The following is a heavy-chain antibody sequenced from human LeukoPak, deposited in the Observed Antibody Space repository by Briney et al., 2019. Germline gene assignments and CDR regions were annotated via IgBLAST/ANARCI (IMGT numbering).Heavy chain of an antibody. CDR3: ARVSRLYYDTSGRIFDY. CDR1: GYTFTSYY. J-gene: IGHJ4*02. D-gene: IGHD3-22*01. CDR2: INPSGGST. V-gene: IGHV1-46*01. Sequence: ASVKVSCKASGYTFTSYYMHWVRQAPGQGLEWMGIINPSGGSTSYAQKFQGRVTMTLDTSISTVYMELSRLRSDDTAVYYCARVSRLYYDTSGRIFDYWGQGTLVTVSS.